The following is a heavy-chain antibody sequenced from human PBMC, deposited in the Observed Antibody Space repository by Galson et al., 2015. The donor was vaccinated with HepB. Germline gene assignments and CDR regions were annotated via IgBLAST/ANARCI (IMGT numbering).Heavy chain of an antibody. Sequence: SLRLSCAVSGFTFSSYEMNWVRQAPGMGLEWLSYISHSGSTRYYADSVKGRFTISRDNAKNSLYLQMNSLRVEDTAVYYCASGPWGAVPPFDYWGQGALVTVSS. CDR1: GFTFSSYE. CDR3: ASGPWGAVPPFDY. D-gene: IGHD3-16*01. CDR2: ISHSGSTR. J-gene: IGHJ4*02. V-gene: IGHV3-48*03.